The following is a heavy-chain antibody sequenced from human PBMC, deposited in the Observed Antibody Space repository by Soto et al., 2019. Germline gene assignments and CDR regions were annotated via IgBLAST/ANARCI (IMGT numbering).Heavy chain of an antibody. V-gene: IGHV4-30-4*01. J-gene: IGHJ5*02. CDR2: IPSRGRP. CDR3: ARDTYSGYDFGL. Sequence: QVQLRESGPGLVKPSQTLSLTCSVSGASVAGGSYYWSWVRQPPGKGLEWIGYIPSRGRPFYNPSLTSRCTISADTSTNQLSRQLTSVTAADTAGYYCARDTYSGYDFGLWGQGTLVTVSS. CDR1: GASVAGGSYY. D-gene: IGHD5-12*01.